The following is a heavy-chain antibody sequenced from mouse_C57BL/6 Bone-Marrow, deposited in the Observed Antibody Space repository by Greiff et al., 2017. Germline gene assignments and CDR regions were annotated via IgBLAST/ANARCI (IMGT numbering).Heavy chain of an antibody. CDR3: TTIYYDYAFDY. CDR1: GFNIKDDY. J-gene: IGHJ2*01. V-gene: IGHV14-4*01. Sequence: EVKLQESGAELVRPGASVKLSCTASGFNIKDDYMHWVKQRPEQGLEWIGWIDPENGDTEYASQFQGKATITADTSSNTAYLQLSSRTSEDTAVYYCTTIYYDYAFDYWGQGTTLTVSS. D-gene: IGHD2-4*01. CDR2: IDPENGDT.